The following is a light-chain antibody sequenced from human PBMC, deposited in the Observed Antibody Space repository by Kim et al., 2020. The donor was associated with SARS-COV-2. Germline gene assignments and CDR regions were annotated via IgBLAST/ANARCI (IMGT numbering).Light chain of an antibody. Sequence: SASTGDRVNISCRACQYVSTYLAWYQQKPGRAPARLLYGVSTRHSGLPTRFRGCGSGTDFTLTISRLQSEDFATYYCQQYYSYPYIFGQGTKLEI. CDR2: GVS. CDR3: QQYYSYPYI. V-gene: IGKV1-8*01. J-gene: IGKJ2*01. CDR1: QYVSTY.